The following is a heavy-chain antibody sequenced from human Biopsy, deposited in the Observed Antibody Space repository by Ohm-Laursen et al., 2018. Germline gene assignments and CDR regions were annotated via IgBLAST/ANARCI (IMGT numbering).Heavy chain of an antibody. CDR2: INQSGRT. D-gene: IGHD2-15*01. Sequence: SDTLSLTCGVYGKIFSDYYWSWIRQPPGKGLEWIGQINQSGRTNYNPSLKSRVNISADKSNNQFSLKLTSVTSADTAVYFCGNEVHGRDYWGLGALVTVSS. V-gene: IGHV4-34*08. J-gene: IGHJ4*02. CDR3: GNEVHGRDY. CDR1: GKIFSDYY.